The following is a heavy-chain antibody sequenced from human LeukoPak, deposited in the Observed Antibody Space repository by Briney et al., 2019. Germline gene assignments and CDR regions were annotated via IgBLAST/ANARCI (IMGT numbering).Heavy chain of an antibody. D-gene: IGHD1-26*01. CDR3: ARDVRGSGSYAIYDYYGMDV. Sequence: ASVKVSCKASGYTFSTYGISWVRQAPGQGLEWMGWISAYNGNTNYAQKLQGRVTMTTDTSTSTAYMELRSLRSDDTAVYYCARDVRGSGSYAIYDYYGMDVWGQGTTVTVSS. CDR1: GYTFSTYG. CDR2: ISAYNGNT. J-gene: IGHJ6*02. V-gene: IGHV1-18*01.